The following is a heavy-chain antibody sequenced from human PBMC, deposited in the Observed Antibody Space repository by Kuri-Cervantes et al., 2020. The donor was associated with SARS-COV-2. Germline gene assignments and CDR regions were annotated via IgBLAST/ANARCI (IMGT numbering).Heavy chain of an antibody. CDR2: IRGKSYSYET. CDR3: AKDWRSGWYLYYGMDV. CDR1: GFTLGGSG. D-gene: IGHD6-19*01. J-gene: IGHJ6*02. Sequence: ETLSLTCAASGFTLGGSGVHWVRQAPGKGLEWVGRIRGKSYSYETVYAASVKGRFTISRDDLKNMVYLQMNSLRAEDTAVYYCAKDWRSGWYLYYGMDVWGQGTTVTVSS. V-gene: IGHV3-73*01.